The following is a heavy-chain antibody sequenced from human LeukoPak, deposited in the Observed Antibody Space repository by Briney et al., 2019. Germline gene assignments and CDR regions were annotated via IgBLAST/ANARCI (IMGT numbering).Heavy chain of an antibody. J-gene: IGHJ4*02. Sequence: GGSLRLSCAASGFTFSSFSMNWVRQAPGKGLEWVSSITSSSNYIYYASSVRGRFTISRDNAKNSLYPQMNSLRAEDTAVYYCARDLRLWGQGTLVTVSS. CDR2: ITSSSNYI. CDR3: ARDLRL. V-gene: IGHV3-21*01. CDR1: GFTFSSFS.